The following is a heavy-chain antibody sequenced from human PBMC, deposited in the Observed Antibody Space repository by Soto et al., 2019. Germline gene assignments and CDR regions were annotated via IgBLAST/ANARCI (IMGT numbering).Heavy chain of an antibody. V-gene: IGHV3-9*01. Sequence: EVQLVESGGGLVQPGRSLRLSCAASGFTFDDYAMHWVRQAPGKGLEWVSGISWNSGSIGYADSVKGRFTISRDNAKNSLYLQMNSLRAEDTALYYCAKELLYGDYFAFDIWGQGTMVTVSS. CDR1: GFTFDDYA. J-gene: IGHJ3*02. CDR2: ISWNSGSI. CDR3: AKELLYGDYFAFDI. D-gene: IGHD4-17*01.